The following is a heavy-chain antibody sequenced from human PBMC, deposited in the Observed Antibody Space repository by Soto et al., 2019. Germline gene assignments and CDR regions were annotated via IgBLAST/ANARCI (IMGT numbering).Heavy chain of an antibody. J-gene: IGHJ5*02. CDR1: GASFSGYH. CDR3: ARGGAANPFARPRDCFDP. V-gene: IGHV4-34*01. D-gene: IGHD6-13*01. CDR2: ISHTGST. Sequence: QVQLQQWGAGLLTPSETLSLTCAVYGASFSGYHWSWIRQPPGKGLEWIGEISHTGSTYYNPSLKSRVTISVDTSKNQFSLILSSVTAADTAVYYCARGGAANPFARPRDCFDPWGQGTLVSVSS.